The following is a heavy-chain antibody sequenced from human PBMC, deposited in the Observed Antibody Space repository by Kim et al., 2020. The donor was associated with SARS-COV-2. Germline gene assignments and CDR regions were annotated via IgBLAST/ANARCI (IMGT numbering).Heavy chain of an antibody. CDR1: GYTFTTYA. J-gene: IGHJ4*02. D-gene: IGHD6-6*01. CDR3: VRSSSVGSGDFDC. CDR2: ISPGKGNT. V-gene: IGHV1-3*01. Sequence: ASVKVSCKASGYTFTTYALHWVRQAPGQSLEWMGWISPGKGNTKYSQKLQGRVTITRDASASTVYMDLSSLRSEDTAVYYCVRSSSVGSGDFDCWGQGTL.